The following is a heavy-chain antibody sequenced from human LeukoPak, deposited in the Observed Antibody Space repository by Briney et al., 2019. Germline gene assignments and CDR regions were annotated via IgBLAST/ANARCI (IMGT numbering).Heavy chain of an antibody. D-gene: IGHD6-13*01. CDR1: GGPISSYY. V-gene: IGHV4-59*01. CDR3: ARGVYIAAAQYGY. J-gene: IGHJ4*02. CDR2: IYYSGST. Sequence: PSETLSLTCTVSGGPISSYYWSWIRQPPGKGLEWIGYIYYSGSTNYNPSLKSRVTISVDTSKNQFSLKLSSVTAADTAVYYCARGVYIAAAQYGYWGQGTLVTVSS.